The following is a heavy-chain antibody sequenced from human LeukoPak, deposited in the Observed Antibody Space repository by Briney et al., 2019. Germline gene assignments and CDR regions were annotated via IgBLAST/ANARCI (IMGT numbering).Heavy chain of an antibody. J-gene: IGHJ4*02. CDR2: MYYSGST. D-gene: IGHD3-3*01. Sequence: SETLSLTCTVSGGSISSDYWSWIRQPPGKGLEWIGYMYYSGSTNYNPSLKSRVTISIDTSKNQFSLKLNSVTAADTAVYYCARDSSGYSPYFDYWGQGTLVTVSS. CDR3: ARDSSGYSPYFDY. V-gene: IGHV4-59*12. CDR1: GGSISSDY.